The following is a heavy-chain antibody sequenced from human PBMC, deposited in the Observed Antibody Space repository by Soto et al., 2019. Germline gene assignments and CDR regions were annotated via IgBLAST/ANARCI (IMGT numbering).Heavy chain of an antibody. Sequence: SETLSLTCTVSGGSISSSSYYWGWIRQPPGKGLEWIGSIYYSGSTYYNPSLKSRVTISVDTSKNQFSLKLSSVTAADTAVYYCARNMLDYDILTGYYGGPYYFDYWGQGTLVTVSS. J-gene: IGHJ4*02. V-gene: IGHV4-39*01. CDR1: GGSISSSSYY. CDR3: ARNMLDYDILTGYYGGPYYFDY. D-gene: IGHD3-9*01. CDR2: IYYSGST.